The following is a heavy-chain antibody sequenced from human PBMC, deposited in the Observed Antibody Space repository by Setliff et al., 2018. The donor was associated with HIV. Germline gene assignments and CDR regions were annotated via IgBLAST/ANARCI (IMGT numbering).Heavy chain of an antibody. CDR2: IVLMSNTA. CDR1: GDTFTSYV. J-gene: IGHJ1*01. CDR3: ATGWSEDPTLLQVEYFQH. V-gene: IGHV1-69*06. Sequence: SVKVSCKASGDTFTSYVISWVRQAPGQGLEWMGGIVLMSNTADYAPKFQGRVTITADKSTTTAYMELRSLTSEDTAVYYCATGWSEDPTLLQVEYFQHWGQGTLVTVSS. D-gene: IGHD1-1*01.